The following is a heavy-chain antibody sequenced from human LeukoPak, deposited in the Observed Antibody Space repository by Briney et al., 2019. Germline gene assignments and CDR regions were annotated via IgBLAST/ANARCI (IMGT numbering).Heavy chain of an antibody. V-gene: IGHV4-38-2*01. CDR1: GYSISSGYY. J-gene: IGHJ6*03. Sequence: PSETLSLTCAVSGYSISSGYYWGWIRQPPGKGLEWIGIIYHSGSTYYNPSLKSRVTISVDTSKNQFSLKLSSVTAADTAVYYCARSYYDFWSGYLYHYYYYMDVWGKGTTVTVSS. D-gene: IGHD3-3*01. CDR2: IYHSGST. CDR3: ARSYYDFWSGYLYHYYYYMDV.